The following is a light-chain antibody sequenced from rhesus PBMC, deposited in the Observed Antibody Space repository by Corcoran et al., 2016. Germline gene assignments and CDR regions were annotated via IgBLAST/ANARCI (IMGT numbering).Light chain of an antibody. CDR2: STS. CDR1: QGINKE. CDR3: LQDYTPPYS. J-gene: IGKJ2*01. V-gene: IGKV1-94*01. Sequence: DIQMTQSPSSLSVSVGDRVTVTCRASQGINKELTWYQQKPGKAPTLRIYSTSTLQTGVSSRFCDSGSGTDFTLTISILQPEDVATYYCLQDYTPPYSFGQGTKVEIK.